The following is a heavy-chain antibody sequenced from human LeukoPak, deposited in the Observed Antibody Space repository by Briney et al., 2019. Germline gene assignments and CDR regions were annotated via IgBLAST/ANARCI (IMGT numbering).Heavy chain of an antibody. D-gene: IGHD2-2*01. CDR3: ARDDCSTTICLAY. J-gene: IGHJ4*02. Sequence: GGSLRFSCETSGFTFRNYGMHWVRQAPGKGLDWVAVIWYDESKKYYADSVKGRFTISRDISKNTLYLQMNSLRAEDTAVYYCARDDCSTTICLAYWGQGTLVSVSS. CDR1: GFTFRNYG. V-gene: IGHV3-33*01. CDR2: IWYDESKK.